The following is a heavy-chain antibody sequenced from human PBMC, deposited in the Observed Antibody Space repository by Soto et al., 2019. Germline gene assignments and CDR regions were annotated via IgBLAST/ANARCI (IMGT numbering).Heavy chain of an antibody. CDR3: ATYYDFWSGYFDY. V-gene: IGHV1-24*01. CDR1: GYTLTELS. Sequence: ASVKVSCKVSGYTLTELSMHWVRQAPGKGLEWMGGFDPEDGETIYAQKFQGGVTMTEDTSTDTAYMELSSLRSEDTAVYYCATYYDFWSGYFDYWGQGTLVTVSS. J-gene: IGHJ4*02. D-gene: IGHD3-3*01. CDR2: FDPEDGET.